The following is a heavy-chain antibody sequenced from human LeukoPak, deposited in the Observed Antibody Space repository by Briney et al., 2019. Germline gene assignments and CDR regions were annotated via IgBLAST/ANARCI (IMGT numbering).Heavy chain of an antibody. J-gene: IGHJ6*03. CDR3: AREGLPAAILSYYMDV. V-gene: IGHV4-39*02. Sequence: PSETLSITCTVSGGSFSSSSYYWGWIRQPPGQGLEWIGSIYYSGSTYYKPSLKSRVTISVDTSKNQFSLKLSSVTAADTAVYYCAREGLPAAILSYYMDVWGKGTTVTVSS. D-gene: IGHD2-2*01. CDR2: IYYSGST. CDR1: GGSFSSSSYY.